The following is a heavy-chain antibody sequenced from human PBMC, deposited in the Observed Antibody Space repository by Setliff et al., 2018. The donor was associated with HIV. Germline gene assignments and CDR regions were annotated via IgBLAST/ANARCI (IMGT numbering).Heavy chain of an antibody. J-gene: IGHJ5*02. CDR2: INAGNGNT. CDR1: GYTFTNYA. D-gene: IGHD3-22*01. CDR3: ARERDSSGYQFDP. V-gene: IGHV1-3*03. Sequence: ASVKVSCKTSGYTFTNYAIQWVRQAPGQGLQWMGWINAGNGNTKYSQEFQGRVTITRDTPASTAYMELSSLRFEDMAMYYCARERDSSGYQFDPWGQGTLVTVSS.